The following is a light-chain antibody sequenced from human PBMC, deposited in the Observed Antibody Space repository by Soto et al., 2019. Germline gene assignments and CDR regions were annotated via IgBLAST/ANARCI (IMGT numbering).Light chain of an antibody. CDR2: DAS. Sequence: DIQMTQSPSTLSASVGDRVTITCRASQSISTLLAWYQQKPGKAPKLLIYDASSLENGDPARFSGSGSVTEFTLAISSLQSDDFATYYCQQYKCPPYTIGQSTRLEIK. CDR1: QSISTL. CDR3: QQYKCPPYT. J-gene: IGKJ2*01. V-gene: IGKV1-5*01.